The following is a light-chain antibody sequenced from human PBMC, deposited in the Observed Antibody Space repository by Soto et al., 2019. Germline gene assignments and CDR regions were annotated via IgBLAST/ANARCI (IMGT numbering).Light chain of an antibody. CDR3: QHYRTS. Sequence: EIVLTQSPGTLSLSPGERATLSCRASQSVSSSYLAWYQQKPGQPPRLLIYGASRRATGIPDRFSGSGSGTDFALTITRLEPEDFAVYYCQHYRTSFGGGTKVEIK. CDR1: QSVSSSY. V-gene: IGKV3-20*01. CDR2: GAS. J-gene: IGKJ4*01.